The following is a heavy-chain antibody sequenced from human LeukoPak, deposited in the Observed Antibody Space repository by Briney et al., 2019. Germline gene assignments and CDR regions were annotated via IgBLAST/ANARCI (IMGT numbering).Heavy chain of an antibody. Sequence: PGGSLRLSCVVSGFTVSSNYMSWVRQAPGKGLEWVSVIYSGGSTYYADSVKGRFTISRDNSKNTLYLQMNSLRAEDTAVYYCAKGVVPAAPFIWGQGTMVTVSS. CDR3: AKGVVPAAPFI. V-gene: IGHV3-53*01. CDR2: IYSGGST. D-gene: IGHD2-2*01. J-gene: IGHJ3*02. CDR1: GFTVSSNY.